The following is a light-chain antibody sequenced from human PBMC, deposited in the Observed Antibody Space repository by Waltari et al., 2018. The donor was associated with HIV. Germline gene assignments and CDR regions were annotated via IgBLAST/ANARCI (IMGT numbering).Light chain of an antibody. CDR2: WAS. V-gene: IGKV4-1*01. CDR3: QQYYSTLLT. J-gene: IGKJ4*01. CDR1: QSVLYSSNNKKY. Sequence: DIVMTQSPDSLAVSLGERDTITCKSSQSVLYSSNNKKYLAWYQQKPGQPPKLLICWASTRESGVPDRFSGSGSGTDFTLTISSLQAEDVAVYYCQQYYSTLLTFGGGTKVEIK.